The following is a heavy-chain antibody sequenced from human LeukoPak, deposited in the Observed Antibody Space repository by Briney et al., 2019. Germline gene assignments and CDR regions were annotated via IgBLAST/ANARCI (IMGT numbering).Heavy chain of an antibody. J-gene: IGHJ4*02. CDR2: MYAGGTT. V-gene: IGHV3-66*01. D-gene: IGHD3-10*01. CDR3: AKKGYFGSGSYYIDY. Sequence: GGSLRLSCAASGFSVGGTFMSWVRQAPGKGLEWVSVMYAGGTTNYADPVKDSFTISRDNSKNTLYLQMNSLRAEDTAVYYCAKKGYFGSGSYYIDYWGQGTLVTVSS. CDR1: GFSVGGTF.